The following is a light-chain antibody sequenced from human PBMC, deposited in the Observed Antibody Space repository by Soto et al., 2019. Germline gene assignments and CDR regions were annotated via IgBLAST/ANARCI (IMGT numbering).Light chain of an antibody. CDR3: QQHNNYPPT. Sequence: EIVMTQSPATLSVSPGERATLSCRASQSMSSNLAWYQQKPGQAPRLLIYGASTRATGIPARFSGSGSGTEFTLTISSLQSEDFAVYYCQQHNNYPPTFGQGTKVEI. J-gene: IGKJ1*01. CDR2: GAS. V-gene: IGKV3-15*01. CDR1: QSMSSN.